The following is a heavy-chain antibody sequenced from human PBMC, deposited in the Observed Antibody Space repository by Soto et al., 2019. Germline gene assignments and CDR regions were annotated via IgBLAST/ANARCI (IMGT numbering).Heavy chain of an antibody. Sequence: PWESLFRTCAICRDSIAANNATGVWIRQSPSRGLEWLGRTYYRSKWYNDYAVSVEGRITINPDTSNNQVSLQLNSVTPDDTAVYYCARLIGNSWLDSWGQGTLVTVSS. CDR2: TYYRSKWYN. D-gene: IGHD2-8*01. CDR3: ARLIGNSWLDS. CDR1: RDSIAANNAT. V-gene: IGHV6-1*01. J-gene: IGHJ5*01.